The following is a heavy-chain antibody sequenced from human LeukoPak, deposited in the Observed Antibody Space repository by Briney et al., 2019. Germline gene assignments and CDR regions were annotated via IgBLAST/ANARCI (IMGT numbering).Heavy chain of an antibody. CDR3: ARYCSSTSCYRGLGY. D-gene: IGHD2-2*02. V-gene: IGHV3-48*03. Sequence: GGSLRLSCAASGFTFSSYEMNWVRQAPGKGLEWVSYISSSGSTIYYADSVKGRFTISRDNAKNSLYLQMNSLRAEDTAVYYCARYCSSTSCYRGLGYRGQGTLVTVSS. CDR1: GFTFSSYE. CDR2: ISSSGSTI. J-gene: IGHJ4*02.